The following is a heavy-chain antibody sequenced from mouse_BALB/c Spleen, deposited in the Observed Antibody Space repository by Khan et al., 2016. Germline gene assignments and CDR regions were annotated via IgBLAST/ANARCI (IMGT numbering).Heavy chain of an antibody. D-gene: IGHD1-1*01. CDR2: IDPENGDT. J-gene: IGHJ2*03. V-gene: IGHV14-4*02. Sequence: VQLKQSGAELVRSGASVKLSCTASVFNIKDYYMHWVKQRPEQGLEWIGWIDPENGDTEYAPKFQGKATMTADTSSNAAYLQFSSLTSEASAVFYSNAICCGSDVCFDYWGQGTSLTVSS. CDR1: VFNIKDYY. CDR3: NAICCGSDVCFDY.